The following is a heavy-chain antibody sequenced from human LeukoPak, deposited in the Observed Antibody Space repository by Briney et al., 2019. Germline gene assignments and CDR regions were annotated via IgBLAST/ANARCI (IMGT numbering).Heavy chain of an antibody. Sequence: GGSLRLSCAASGFTFSSYAMHWVRQAPGKGLEWVAVISYDGSNKYYADSVKGRFTISRDNSKNTLYLQMNSLRAEDTAVYYCARDISYYDSSGPIDYWGQGTLVTVSS. CDR2: ISYDGSNK. V-gene: IGHV3-30*04. D-gene: IGHD3-22*01. CDR1: GFTFSSYA. J-gene: IGHJ4*02. CDR3: ARDISYYDSSGPIDY.